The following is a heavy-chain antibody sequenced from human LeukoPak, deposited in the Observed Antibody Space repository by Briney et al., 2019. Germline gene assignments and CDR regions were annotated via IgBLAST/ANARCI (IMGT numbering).Heavy chain of an antibody. CDR3: ARMSGIVVVPAGGCNNGVCYAYMDV. J-gene: IGHJ6*03. Sequence: SVKVSCKASGGTFRSYAISWVRQAPGQGLEWMGGIIPIFGTANYAQKFQGRVTITTDESTSTAYMELSSLRSEDTAVYYCARMSGIVVVPAGGCNNGVCYAYMDVWGKGTTVTVSS. V-gene: IGHV1-69*05. D-gene: IGHD2-8*01. CDR1: GGTFRSYA. CDR2: IIPIFGTA.